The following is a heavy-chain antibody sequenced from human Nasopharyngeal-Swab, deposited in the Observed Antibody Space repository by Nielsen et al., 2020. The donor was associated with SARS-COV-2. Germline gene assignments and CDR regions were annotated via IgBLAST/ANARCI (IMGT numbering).Heavy chain of an antibody. CDR2: VYHFGNT. CDR3: ARELGARNLYFDS. V-gene: IGHV4-30-2*01. Sequence: WIRQPPGKDMEWIGSVYHFGNTYYNPSLKSRVTLSVDTSKNHFSLELAYVTAADTAVYYCARELGARNLYFDSWDQATLVTSPQ. D-gene: IGHD3-10*01. J-gene: IGHJ4*02.